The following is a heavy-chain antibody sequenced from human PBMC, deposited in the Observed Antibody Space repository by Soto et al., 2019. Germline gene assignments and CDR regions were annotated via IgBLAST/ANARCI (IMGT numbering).Heavy chain of an antibody. V-gene: IGHV3-33*01. J-gene: IGHJ4*02. CDR2: IWYDGSNK. CDR1: GFTFSSYG. D-gene: IGHD2-15*01. Sequence: PGGSLRLSCAASGFTFSSYGMHWFRQAPGKGLEWVAVIWYDGSNKYYADSVKGRFTISRDNSKNTLYLQMNSLRAEDTAVYYCARGLSGGSCLGYWGQGTLVTVSS. CDR3: ARGLSGGSCLGY.